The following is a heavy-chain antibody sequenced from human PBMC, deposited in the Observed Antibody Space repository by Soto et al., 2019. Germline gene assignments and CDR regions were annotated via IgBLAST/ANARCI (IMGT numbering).Heavy chain of an antibody. D-gene: IGHD3-10*01. CDR2: INPGSGGT. Sequence: ASVKVSCKTSTYTFTTYYMHWVRQAPGHWLEWMGIINPGSGGTTYAQKFQDRVTMTRDTSTSTVYMDLNSLRSDDTAVYYCATEFGVHSRRAYYFDYWGQGTLVTVSS. CDR1: TYTFTTYY. CDR3: ATEFGVHSRRAYYFDY. V-gene: IGHV1-46*01. J-gene: IGHJ4*02.